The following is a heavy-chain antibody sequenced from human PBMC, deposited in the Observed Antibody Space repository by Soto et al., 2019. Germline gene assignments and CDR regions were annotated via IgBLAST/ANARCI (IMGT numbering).Heavy chain of an antibody. V-gene: IGHV1-58*01. CDR3: AAGSGSSGYYPPVDY. Sequence: SVKVSGKASGFAFTSSAVQWVRQARGQRLEWIGWIVVGSGNTNYAQKFQERVTITRDMSTSTAYMELSSLRSEDTAVYYCAAGSGSSGYYPPVDYWGQGTLVTVPQ. CDR1: GFAFTSSA. D-gene: IGHD3-3*01. CDR2: IVVGSGNT. J-gene: IGHJ4*02.